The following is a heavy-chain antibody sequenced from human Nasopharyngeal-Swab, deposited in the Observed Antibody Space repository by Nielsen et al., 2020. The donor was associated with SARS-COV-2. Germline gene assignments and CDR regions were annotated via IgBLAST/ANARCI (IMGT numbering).Heavy chain of an antibody. CDR2: IFYSGST. J-gene: IGHJ4*02. CDR1: GGSISSSSYY. V-gene: IGHV4-39*02. Sequence: GPLTPPCPAPGGSISSSSYYWSWIRQPPGKGLEWIGSIFYSGSTHYNPSLKSRVTISVDTSKNQFSLKLSSVTAADTAVYYCAREKTGDYYGSGSYYNARPKYYFDYWGQGTLVTVSS. CDR3: AREKTGDYYGSGSYYNARPKYYFDY. D-gene: IGHD3-10*01.